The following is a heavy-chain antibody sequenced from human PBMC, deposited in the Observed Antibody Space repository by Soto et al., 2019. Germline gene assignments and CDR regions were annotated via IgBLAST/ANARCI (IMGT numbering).Heavy chain of an antibody. V-gene: IGHV3-11*03. CDR1: GFTFNDQY. J-gene: IGHJ4*02. CDR3: ARLRLTGYFDY. Sequence: GGSMELSCVASGFTFNDQYVTWIRQAPGKGLEWLSYISTSSSYTNYADSVKGRFTISRDNAMNSLYLQMNSLRAEDTAVYYCARLRLTGYFDYWGQGTLVTVSS. CDR2: ISTSSSYT.